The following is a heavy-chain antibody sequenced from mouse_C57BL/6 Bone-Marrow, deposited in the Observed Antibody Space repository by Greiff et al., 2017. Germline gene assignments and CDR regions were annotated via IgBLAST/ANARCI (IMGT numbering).Heavy chain of an antibody. CDR1: GFTFSDYG. CDR2: ISSGSSNI. J-gene: IGHJ4*01. D-gene: IGHD2-5*01. V-gene: IGHV5-17*01. Sequence: EVMLVESGGGLVKPGGSLKLSCAASGFTFSDYGMHWVRQAPEKGLEWVAYISSGSSNIYYAATVKGRFTLSRDNAKTTLFLQMTSLRSEDTAMYYCARFYYSTYYAMDYWGQGTSVTVSS. CDR3: ARFYYSTYYAMDY.